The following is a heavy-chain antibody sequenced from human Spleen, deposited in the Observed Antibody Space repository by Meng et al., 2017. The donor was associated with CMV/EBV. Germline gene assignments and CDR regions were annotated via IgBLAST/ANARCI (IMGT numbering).Heavy chain of an antibody. CDR1: GFTFSSYL. D-gene: IGHD2-8*01. J-gene: IGHJ4*02. Sequence: GESLKISCAASGFTFSSYLMHWVRQAPGKGLEWVAVRWYDGSSEYYADSVKGRFTISRDNSKNTLFLQMNSLRAEDTAVYYCAKDSRQFPPLYNFGSWGQGTLVTVSS. V-gene: IGHV3-33*06. CDR3: AKDSRQFPPLYNFGS. CDR2: RWYDGSSE.